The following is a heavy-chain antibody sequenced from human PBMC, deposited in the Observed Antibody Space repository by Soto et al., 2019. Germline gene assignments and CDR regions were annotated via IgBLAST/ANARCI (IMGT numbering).Heavy chain of an antibody. D-gene: IGHD4-4*01. CDR2: INPNSGGT. CDR1: GYTFTGYY. V-gene: IGHV1-2*04. Sequence: EASVKVSCKASGYTFTGYYMHWVRQAPGQGLEWMGWINPNSGGTNYAQKFQGWVTMTRDTSISTAYMELSRLRSDDTAVYYCARGGATVTIVGLRYFDYWGQGTLVTVSS. CDR3: ARGGATVTIVGLRYFDY. J-gene: IGHJ4*02.